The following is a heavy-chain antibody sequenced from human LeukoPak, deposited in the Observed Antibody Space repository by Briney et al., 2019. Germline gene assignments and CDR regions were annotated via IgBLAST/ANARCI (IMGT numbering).Heavy chain of an antibody. J-gene: IGHJ4*02. CDR1: GGSFSGYY. V-gene: IGHV4-34*01. CDR2: INHSGST. CDR3: ARGGWFGFWEYYFDY. Sequence: PSETLSLTCAVYGGSFSGYYWSWIRQPPGKGLEWIGEINHSGSTNYNPSLKSRVTISVDTSKNQFSLKLSSVTAADTAVYYCARGGWFGFWEYYFDYWGQGTLATVSS. D-gene: IGHD3-10*01.